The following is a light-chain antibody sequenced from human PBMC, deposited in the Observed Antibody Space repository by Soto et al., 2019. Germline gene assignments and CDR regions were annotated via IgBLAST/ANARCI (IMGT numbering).Light chain of an antibody. V-gene: IGLV2-14*01. J-gene: IGLJ3*02. Sequence: QSVLTQPASVSASPGQSITISFTGTSSDVGGYKFVSWYQHHPGKAPKLMIYEVNNRPSGVSNRFSGTKSGNTASLTISGLQPEDEADYYCLSYTSANTRVFGGGTKVTVL. CDR1: SSDVGGYKF. CDR2: EVN. CDR3: LSYTSANTRV.